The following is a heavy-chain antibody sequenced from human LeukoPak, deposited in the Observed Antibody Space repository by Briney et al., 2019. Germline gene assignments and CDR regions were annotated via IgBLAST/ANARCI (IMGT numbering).Heavy chain of an antibody. CDR1: GGSISSYY. Sequence: PSETLSLTCTVSGGSISSYYWSWIRQSPGEGLECIGYIYYSGSTTYNPSLKSRVTISVDTSKNQFSLKLNSVTAADTAVYYCARRGYSNGSFDSWGQGTLVTVSS. V-gene: IGHV4-59*08. D-gene: IGHD6-19*01. CDR3: ARRGYSNGSFDS. J-gene: IGHJ4*02. CDR2: IYYSGST.